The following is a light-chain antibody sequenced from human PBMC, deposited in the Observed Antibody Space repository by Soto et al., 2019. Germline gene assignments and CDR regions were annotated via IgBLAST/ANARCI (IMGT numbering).Light chain of an antibody. Sequence: QPVLTQPPSVSEAPRQRVTISCSGSSSNIGNNAVNWYRQLPGKAPKLLIYRDDLLPSGVSDRFSGSKSGTSASLAISGLQSEDEADYYCAAWDDSLNAWVFGGGTKLTVL. CDR1: SSNIGNNA. CDR3: AAWDDSLNAWV. V-gene: IGLV1-36*01. J-gene: IGLJ3*02. CDR2: RDD.